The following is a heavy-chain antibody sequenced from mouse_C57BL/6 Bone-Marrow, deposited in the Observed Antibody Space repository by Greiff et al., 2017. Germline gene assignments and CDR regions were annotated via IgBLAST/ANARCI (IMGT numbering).Heavy chain of an antibody. D-gene: IGHD2-3*01. V-gene: IGHV14-4*01. CDR3: TTGDGYSYFDY. CDR1: GFNIKDDY. CDR2: IDPENGDT. Sequence: VQLQQSGAELVRPGASVKLSCTASGFNIKDDYMHWVKQRPEQGLEWIGWIDPENGDTEYASKFQGKATITAETSSNTAYLQLSSLTSEDTAVYYCTTGDGYSYFDYWGQGTTLTVSS. J-gene: IGHJ2*01.